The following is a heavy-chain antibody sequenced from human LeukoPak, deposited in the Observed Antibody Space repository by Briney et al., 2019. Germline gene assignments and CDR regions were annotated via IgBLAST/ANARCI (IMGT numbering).Heavy chain of an antibody. CDR3: ATSGVMYSSSAASNYYYYYGMDV. V-gene: IGHV1-24*01. J-gene: IGHJ6*02. CDR1: GYTLTELS. CDR2: FDPEDGET. D-gene: IGHD6-6*01. Sequence: GASVKVSCKVSGYTLTELSMHWVRQAPGKGLEWMGGFDPEDGETIYAQKFQGRVTMTEDTSTDTAYMELSSLRSEDTAVYYCATSGVMYSSSAASNYYYYYGMDVWGQGTTVTVSS.